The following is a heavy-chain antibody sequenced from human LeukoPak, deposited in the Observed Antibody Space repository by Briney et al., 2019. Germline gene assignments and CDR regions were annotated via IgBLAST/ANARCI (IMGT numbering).Heavy chain of an antibody. CDR1: GYTFSGYF. J-gene: IGHJ4*02. CDR2: INAGSGDT. Sequence: ASVKVSCKASGYTFSGYFVHWVRQAPGQGLEWMGRINAGSGDTEFAQKFQGRVTKTRDTFVSTAYMEVSGLTSDDTAMYYCARDLSSTPNWELDHWGQGTLVTVSS. CDR3: ARDLSSTPNWELDH. V-gene: IGHV1-2*06. D-gene: IGHD1-1*01.